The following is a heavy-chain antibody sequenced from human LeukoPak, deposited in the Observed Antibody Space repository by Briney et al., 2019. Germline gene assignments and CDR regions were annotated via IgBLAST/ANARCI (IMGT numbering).Heavy chain of an antibody. CDR2: ISSSGSTI. D-gene: IGHD3-10*01. CDR3: AREMSYYYSGTYYNSFDY. V-gene: IGHV3-11*01. J-gene: IGHJ4*02. CDR1: GFKFSDYY. Sequence: GGSLRLSCAASGFKFSDYYMSWIRQAPGKGLEWVSYISSSGSTIYYADSVKGRFTISRDNAKNSLYLQMNSLRAEDTAVYYCAREMSYYYSGTYYNSFDYWGQGTLVTVSS.